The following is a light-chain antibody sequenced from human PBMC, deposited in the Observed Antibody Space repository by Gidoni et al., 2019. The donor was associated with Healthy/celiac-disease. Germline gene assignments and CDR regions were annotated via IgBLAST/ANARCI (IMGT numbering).Light chain of an antibody. V-gene: IGKV3-20*01. Sequence: EIVLPPSPGTLSLSPWERATLSCRASQSVSSSYLAWYQQKPGQAPRLLIYGASSRATGIPDRFSGSGSGTDFTLTISRLEPEDFAVYYCQQYGSSLFGPGTKVDIK. J-gene: IGKJ3*01. CDR1: QSVSSSY. CDR3: QQYGSSL. CDR2: GAS.